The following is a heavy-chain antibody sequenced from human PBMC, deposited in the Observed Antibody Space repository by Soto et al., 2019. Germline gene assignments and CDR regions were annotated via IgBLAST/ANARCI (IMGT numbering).Heavy chain of an antibody. CDR1: GDTFSSYT. CDR3: ARNLGYSSGGEDN. D-gene: IGHD6-19*01. CDR2: VIPVHGVT. Sequence: QVQLVQSGAEVKKPGSSVNVSCKAPGDTFSSYTFTWLRQAPGQGLEWMGRVIPVHGVTNYALKFQGRVTITADRSTSTVYMELSSLTSEDTAKYYCARNLGYSSGGEDNWGQGTQVTVSS. J-gene: IGHJ4*02. V-gene: IGHV1-69*02.